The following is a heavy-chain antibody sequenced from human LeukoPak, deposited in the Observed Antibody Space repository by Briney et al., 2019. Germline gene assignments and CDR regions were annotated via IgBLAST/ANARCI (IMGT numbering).Heavy chain of an antibody. CDR3: AKSLPRGGSDY. Sequence: GGSLRLSCAASGFTFSSYGMHWVRQAPGKGLEWVAVISYDGSNKYYADSVKGRFTISRDSSKNTLYLQMNSLRAEDTAVYYCAKSLPRGGSDYWGQGTLVTVSS. CDR1: GFTFSSYG. V-gene: IGHV3-30*18. J-gene: IGHJ4*02. D-gene: IGHD5-12*01. CDR2: ISYDGSNK.